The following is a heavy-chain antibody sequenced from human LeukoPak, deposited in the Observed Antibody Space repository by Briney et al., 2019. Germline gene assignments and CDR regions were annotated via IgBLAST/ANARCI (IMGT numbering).Heavy chain of an antibody. V-gene: IGHV3-7*01. Sequence: GGSLRLSCAASGFTFSSYWMSWVRKAPGKGLEWVANIKQDRSEKYYVDSVKGRFTISRDNAKNSLYLQMNSLRAEDTAVYYCARVEVVPAAIRYFDYWGQGTLVTVSS. CDR2: IKQDRSEK. J-gene: IGHJ4*02. CDR3: ARVEVVPAAIRYFDY. D-gene: IGHD2-2*02. CDR1: GFTFSSYW.